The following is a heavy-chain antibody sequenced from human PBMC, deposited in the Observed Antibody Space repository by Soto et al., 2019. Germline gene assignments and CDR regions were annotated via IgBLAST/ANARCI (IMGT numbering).Heavy chain of an antibody. Sequence: GESLKISCKGSGCSFSSYWITWVRQMPGKGLEWMGRIDPSDSYTNYSPSFQGHVTISADKSISTAYLQWSSLKASDTAMYYCARQAIFGVIIIAFDIWGQGTMVTVSS. CDR1: GCSFSSYW. D-gene: IGHD3-3*01. V-gene: IGHV5-10-1*01. CDR3: ARQAIFGVIIIAFDI. J-gene: IGHJ3*02. CDR2: IDPSDSYT.